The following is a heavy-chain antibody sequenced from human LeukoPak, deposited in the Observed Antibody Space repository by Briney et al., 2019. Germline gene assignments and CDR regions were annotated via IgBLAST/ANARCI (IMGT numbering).Heavy chain of an antibody. J-gene: IGHJ6*04. D-gene: IGHD2-2*01. V-gene: IGHV4-31*03. CDR3: ARGCSSTSCHYYGMDV. CDR2: IYYSGST. Sequence: PSETLSLTCTVSGGSISSGGYYWSWIRQHPGKGLEWIGYIYYSGSTYYNPSLKSRVTISVDTSKNQFSLKLSSVTAADTAVYYCARGCSSTSCHYYGMDVWGKGTTVTVSS. CDR1: GGSISSGGYY.